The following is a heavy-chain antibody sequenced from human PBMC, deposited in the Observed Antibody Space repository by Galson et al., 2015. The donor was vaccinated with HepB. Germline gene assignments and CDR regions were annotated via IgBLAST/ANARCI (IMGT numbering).Heavy chain of an antibody. CDR2: ISSSSSYT. CDR1: GFTFSDYY. D-gene: IGHD6-19*01. V-gene: IGHV3-11*05. J-gene: IGHJ1*01. CDR3: ARGGYSSATEYFQH. Sequence: SLRLSCAASGFTFSDYYMSWIRQAPGKGLEWVSYISSSSSYTNYADSVKGRFTISRDNAKSSLYLQMNSLRAEDTAVYYCARGGYSSATEYFQHWGQGTLVTVSS.